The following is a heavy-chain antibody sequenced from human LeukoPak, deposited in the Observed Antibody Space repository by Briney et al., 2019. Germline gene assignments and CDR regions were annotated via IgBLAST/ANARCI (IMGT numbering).Heavy chain of an antibody. D-gene: IGHD4-23*01. CDR2: ISAYNGNT. Sequence: ASVRVSCKASGYTFTSYGIGWVRQAPGQGLEWMGWISAYNGNTNYAQKLQGRVTMTTDTSTSTAYMELRSLRPDDTAVYYCARAPWTTVVTPLNDYWGQGTLVTVSS. J-gene: IGHJ4*02. CDR1: GYTFTSYG. CDR3: ARAPWTTVVTPLNDY. V-gene: IGHV1-18*01.